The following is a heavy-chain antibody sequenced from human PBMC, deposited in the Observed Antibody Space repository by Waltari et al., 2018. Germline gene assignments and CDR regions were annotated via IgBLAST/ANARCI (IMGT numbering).Heavy chain of an antibody. V-gene: IGHV4-4*07. Sequence: QVQLQESGPGLVKPSETLSLTCTVSGASINSYYWSWIRQPAGKGLEWIGRMFASGDTNYNPALNGRVTMSLDTSKNQVSLTLTSVTAADTAVYYWARDFSGNWLVFFDLWCRGTLVTVAS. CDR3: ARDFSGNWLVFFDL. D-gene: IGHD6-19*01. CDR2: MFASGDT. CDR1: GASINSYY. J-gene: IGHJ2*01.